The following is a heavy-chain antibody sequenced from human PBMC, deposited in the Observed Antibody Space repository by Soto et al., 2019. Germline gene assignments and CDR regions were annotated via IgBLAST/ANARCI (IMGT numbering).Heavy chain of an antibody. CDR2: IIPIFGTA. J-gene: IGHJ4*02. D-gene: IGHD5-18*01. CDR3: ARARGAAMVMGDY. CDR1: GGTFSSYA. V-gene: IGHV1-69*05. Sequence: SVKVSCKASGGTFSSYAISWVRQAPGQGLEWMGGIIPIFGTANYAQKFQGRVTMTTDTSTSTAYMELRSLRSDDTAVYYCARARGAAMVMGDYWGQGTLVTVSS.